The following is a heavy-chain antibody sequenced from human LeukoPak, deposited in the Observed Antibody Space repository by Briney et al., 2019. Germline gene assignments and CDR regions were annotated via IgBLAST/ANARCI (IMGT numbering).Heavy chain of an antibody. Sequence: SETLSLTCTVSGYSIGSDYYWGWIRQPPGRGLEWIGSIYHSGSTYYNPSLKSRVTISIDTSKNQFSLKLSSVTAADTAVYFCARDPDTAMAQSDYWGQGTLVTVSS. V-gene: IGHV4-38-2*02. D-gene: IGHD5-18*01. CDR2: IYHSGST. CDR1: GYSIGSDYY. CDR3: ARDPDTAMAQSDY. J-gene: IGHJ4*02.